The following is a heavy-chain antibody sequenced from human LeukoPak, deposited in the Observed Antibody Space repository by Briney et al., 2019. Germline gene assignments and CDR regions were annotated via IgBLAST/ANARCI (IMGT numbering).Heavy chain of an antibody. CDR2: IIPIFGTA. V-gene: IGHV1-69*13. CDR1: GGTFSSYA. Sequence: SVKVSCKASGGTFSSYAISWVRQAPGQGLEWMGGIIPIFGTANYARKFQGRVTITADESTSTAYMELSSLRSEDTAVYYCARGGSRLNWGEANWYFDLWGRGTLVTVSS. D-gene: IGHD7-27*01. J-gene: IGHJ2*01. CDR3: ARGGSRLNWGEANWYFDL.